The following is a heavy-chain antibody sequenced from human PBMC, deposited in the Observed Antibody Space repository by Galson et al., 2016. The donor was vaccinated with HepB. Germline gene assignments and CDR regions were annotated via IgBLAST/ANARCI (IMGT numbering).Heavy chain of an antibody. CDR2: IIPVSGSP. V-gene: IGHV1-69*06. Sequence: SVKVSCKASGGSLRDHGISWILQAPGQGLEWMGGIIPVSGSPNYGQKFQGRVTIFADTSTNTAYLEVYSLRSEDTAVYYCARQRVETRLNMVRGRLSEDQYYYGLDVWGQGTTVTVSS. J-gene: IGHJ6*02. D-gene: IGHD3-10*01. CDR3: ARQRVETRLNMVRGRLSEDQYYYGLDV. CDR1: GGSLRDHG.